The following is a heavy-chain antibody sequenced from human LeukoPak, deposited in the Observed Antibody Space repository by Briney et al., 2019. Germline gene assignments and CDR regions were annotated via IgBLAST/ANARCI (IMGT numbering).Heavy chain of an antibody. V-gene: IGHV1-2*02. D-gene: IGHD2-21*02. CDR1: GYTFTRNH. CDR3: ARGGSTDSIHSCGGNCYFLDY. Sequence: GASVKGSCKASGYTFTRNHMHWVRQAPGQGLEWMGWINPKSGGTNYAQKFQGRVIMTRDTSISTAYMELSRLGSDDTAVYYCARGGSTDSIHSCGGNCYFLDYWGQGTLVTVSS. J-gene: IGHJ4*02. CDR2: INPKSGGT.